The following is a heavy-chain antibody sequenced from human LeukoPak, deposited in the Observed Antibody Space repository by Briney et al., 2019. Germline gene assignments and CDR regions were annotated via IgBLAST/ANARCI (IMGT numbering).Heavy chain of an antibody. Sequence: GESLRISCKGSGYSINNYWIAWVRQMPGKGLEWMGIIYPADSDIRYSPSFQGQVTISADKSISTAYLQWNSLKASDTAMYYCARQEYCSGASCYTWFDPWGQGTLVTVSS. V-gene: IGHV5-51*01. CDR1: GYSINNYW. D-gene: IGHD2-15*01. CDR3: ARQEYCSGASCYTWFDP. J-gene: IGHJ5*02. CDR2: IYPADSDI.